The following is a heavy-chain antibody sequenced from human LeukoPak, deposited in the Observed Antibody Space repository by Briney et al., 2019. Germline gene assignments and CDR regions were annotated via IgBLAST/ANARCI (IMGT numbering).Heavy chain of an antibody. CDR1: GGSISSCSYC. CDR2: IYTSGST. CDR3: ARDRVDYYYYYMDV. Sequence: SQTLSLTCTVSGGSISSCSYCWSWIPQPAGKGLEWIGRIYTSGSTNYNPSLKSRVTISVDTSKKQFSLKLSSVTAADTAVYYCARDRVDYYYYYMDVWGKGTTVTVSS. D-gene: IGHD2-21*01. V-gene: IGHV4-61*02. J-gene: IGHJ6*03.